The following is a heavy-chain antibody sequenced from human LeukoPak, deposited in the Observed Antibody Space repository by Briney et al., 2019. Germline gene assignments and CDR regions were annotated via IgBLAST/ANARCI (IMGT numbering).Heavy chain of an antibody. V-gene: IGHV4-34*01. CDR3: ARGGIAAAGKNSY. D-gene: IGHD6-13*01. Sequence: SETLSLTCAVYGGSFSGYYWSWIRQPPGKGLEWIGEINHSGSTNYNPSLKSRVTISVDTSKNQFSLKLSSVTAADTAVYYCARGGIAAAGKNSYWGQGTLVTVSS. CDR1: GGSFSGYY. J-gene: IGHJ4*02. CDR2: INHSGST.